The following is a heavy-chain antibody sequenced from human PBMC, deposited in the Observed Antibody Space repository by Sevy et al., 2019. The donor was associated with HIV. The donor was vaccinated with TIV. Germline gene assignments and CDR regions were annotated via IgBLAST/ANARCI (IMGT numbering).Heavy chain of an antibody. D-gene: IGHD2-8*01. CDR3: AREGCTKPHDY. Sequence: GGSLRLSCAASGFTFNIYSMSWVRQTPGKGLEWVATLSYGCGKINHSDSVKGRFTMSRDDSKNAVYLQMNNLRVEDTAIYYCAREGCTKPHDYWGQGTLVTVSS. V-gene: IGHV3-23*01. CDR2: LSYGCGKI. CDR1: GFTFNIYS. J-gene: IGHJ4*02.